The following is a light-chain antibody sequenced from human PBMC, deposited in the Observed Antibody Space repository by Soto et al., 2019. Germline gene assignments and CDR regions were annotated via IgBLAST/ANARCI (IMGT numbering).Light chain of an antibody. V-gene: IGLV2-11*01. CDR1: SSDAGAYNY. J-gene: IGLJ1*01. CDR2: DVS. Sequence: QSALTQPRSVSGSPGQSVTISCTGASSDAGAYNYVSWYQQHPGKAPKLMIYDVSTRPSGVPDRFSGSKSGTTASLTISGLQAEDEADYYCCSYAGSPYVFGPGTKVTVL. CDR3: CSYAGSPYV.